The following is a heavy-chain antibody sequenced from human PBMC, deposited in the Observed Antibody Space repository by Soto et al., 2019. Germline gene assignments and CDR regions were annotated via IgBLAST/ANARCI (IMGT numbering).Heavy chain of an antibody. V-gene: IGHV1-18*01. J-gene: IGHJ4*02. CDR3: ARDPEIFDY. CDR2: ISVYNGNT. CDR1: GYTFTSYG. Sequence: QVQLVQSGAEVKKPGASVKVSCKASGYTFTSYGISWVRQAPGQGLEWMGWISVYNGNTKYAQKVQDRVSMTTDTSRRTAYIELRSLRSDDTAVYYCARDPEIFDYCGQGTLLTVSS.